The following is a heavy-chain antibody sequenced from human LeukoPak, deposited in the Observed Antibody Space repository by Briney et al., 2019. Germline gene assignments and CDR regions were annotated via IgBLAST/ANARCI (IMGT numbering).Heavy chain of an antibody. Sequence: GGSLRLSCTASGFTFNSYSMTWVRQAPGMGLEWVANIKQDGSEKYYVDSMKGRFTISRDNAKNSLYLQMNSLRAEDTAVYYCARRFKGHYFDYWGQGALVTVSS. J-gene: IGHJ4*02. CDR3: ARRFKGHYFDY. D-gene: IGHD5-24*01. CDR1: GFTFNSYS. CDR2: IKQDGSEK. V-gene: IGHV3-7*01.